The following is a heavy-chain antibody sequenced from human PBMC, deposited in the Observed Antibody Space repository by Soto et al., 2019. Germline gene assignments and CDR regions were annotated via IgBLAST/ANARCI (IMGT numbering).Heavy chain of an antibody. D-gene: IGHD4-17*01. CDR3: ARGLPNDYGDSNWFDP. CDR2: IYYSGST. CDR1: GGSISSYY. Sequence: PSETLSLTCTVSGGSISSYYWSWIRQPPGKGLEWIGYIYYSGSTNYNPSLKSRVTTSVDTSKNQFSLKLSSVTAADTAVYYCARGLPNDYGDSNWFDPWGQGTLVTVSS. V-gene: IGHV4-59*01. J-gene: IGHJ5*02.